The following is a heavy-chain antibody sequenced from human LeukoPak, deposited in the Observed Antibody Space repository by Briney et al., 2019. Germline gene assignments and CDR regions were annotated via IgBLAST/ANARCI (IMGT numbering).Heavy chain of an antibody. Sequence: GGSLRLSCAASGFTFSSYSMNWVRQAPGKGLEWVSSISSSSSYIYYADSVKGRFTISRDNAKNSLYLQMNSLRAEDTAVYYCASWAGVVDDFNGPFDYWGQGTLVTVSS. V-gene: IGHV3-21*01. D-gene: IGHD2-15*01. CDR2: ISSSSSYI. CDR1: GFTFSSYS. J-gene: IGHJ4*02. CDR3: ASWAGVVDDFNGPFDY.